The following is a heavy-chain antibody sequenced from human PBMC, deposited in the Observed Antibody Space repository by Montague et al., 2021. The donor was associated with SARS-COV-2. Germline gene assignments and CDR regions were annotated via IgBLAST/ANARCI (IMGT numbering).Heavy chain of an antibody. CDR3: ARHVRSLMVRGPDFDY. CDR2: IYPGGKM. CDR1: IRSSTYY. V-gene: IGHV4-39*01. D-gene: IGHD3-10*01. J-gene: IGHJ4*02. Sequence: SETLSLTCTVSIRSSTYYWAWIRQPPGKGLEWIGSIYPGGKMFYNSSLKSRVTMSIDTSENQFSLNLNSATAADTAVYYCARHVRSLMVRGPDFDYWGQGTLVTVSS.